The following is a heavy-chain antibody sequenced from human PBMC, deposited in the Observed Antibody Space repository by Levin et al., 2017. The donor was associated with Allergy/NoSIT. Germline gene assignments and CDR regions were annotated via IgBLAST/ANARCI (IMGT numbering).Heavy chain of an antibody. Sequence: GESLKISCKASGYTFNRYGITWVRQAPGQGLEWMGWFNTYNGDTNYAQKLQGRVTMTTDTSTTTAYMDLTSLTSDDTAVYYCARRSELGVDAFDIWGQGTMVTVSS. D-gene: IGHD1-26*01. CDR2: FNTYNGDT. CDR1: GYTFNRYG. J-gene: IGHJ3*02. CDR3: ARRSELGVDAFDI. V-gene: IGHV1-18*01.